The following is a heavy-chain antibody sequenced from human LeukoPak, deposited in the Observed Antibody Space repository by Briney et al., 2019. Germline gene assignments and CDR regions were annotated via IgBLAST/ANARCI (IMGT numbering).Heavy chain of an antibody. V-gene: IGHV4-4*08. D-gene: IGHD3-22*01. CDR3: ARAAMIPPDYYYYMDV. J-gene: IGHJ6*03. CDR1: GESFNDYF. Sequence: SETLSLTCAVYGESFNDYFWSWIRQSPGKGLEWIGRIYPSGSTNYNPSLKSRVTISVDTSKNQFSLKLSSVTAADTAVYYCARAAMIPPDYYYYMDVWGKGTTVTISS. CDR2: IYPSGST.